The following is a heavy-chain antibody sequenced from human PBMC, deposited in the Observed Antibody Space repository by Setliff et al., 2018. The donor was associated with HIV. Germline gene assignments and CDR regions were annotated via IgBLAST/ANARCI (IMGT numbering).Heavy chain of an antibody. J-gene: IGHJ4*02. CDR1: GYSFTSYW. Sequence: GESLKISCKGSGYSFTSYWINWVRQMPGKGLEWMGRIDPSDSYTNYNPSFQGHVAISADKSISTAYLQWSSLKASDTAVYYCARYSPRGYTLTGPYWGQGTLVTVSS. V-gene: IGHV5-10-1*01. D-gene: IGHD6-25*01. CDR2: IDPSDSYT. CDR3: ARYSPRGYTLTGPY.